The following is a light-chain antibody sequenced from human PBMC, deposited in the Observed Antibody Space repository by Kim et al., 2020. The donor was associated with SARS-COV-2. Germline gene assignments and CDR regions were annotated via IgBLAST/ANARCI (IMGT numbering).Light chain of an antibody. J-gene: IGKJ2*01. CDR3: QQYDSWPPYN. Sequence: SAGERATLSCRSSQSISSGLARYQQKPGQAPRLRMYGASTRATGIPARFSGSGSGTECTLTISSLQSEDFAVYYCQQYDSWPPYNFGLGTKVDIK. V-gene: IGKV3-15*01. CDR2: GAS. CDR1: QSISSG.